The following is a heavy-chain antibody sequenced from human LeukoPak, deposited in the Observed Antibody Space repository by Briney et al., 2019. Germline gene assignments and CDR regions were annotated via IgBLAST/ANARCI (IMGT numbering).Heavy chain of an antibody. CDR1: GFTFSSYN. D-gene: IGHD4-11*01. CDR3: VRFMYSDYVSDY. J-gene: IGHJ4*02. CDR2: ISSVGSTK. V-gene: IGHV3-48*04. Sequence: GGSLRLSCAASGFTFSSYNINWVRQAPGKGLEWVSYISSVGSTKYYAESVKGRFTIPRDNAKNSLSLQMNSLRAEDTAVYFCVRFMYSDYVSDYWGQGTLVTVSS.